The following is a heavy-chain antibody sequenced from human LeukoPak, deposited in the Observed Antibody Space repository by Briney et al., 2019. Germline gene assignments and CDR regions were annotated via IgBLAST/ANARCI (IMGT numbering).Heavy chain of an antibody. CDR1: GYSISSAYY. D-gene: IGHD3-10*01. Sequence: SETLSLTCTVSGYSISSAYYWGWIRQPPGKELEWIGSIHYSGSTSYNPSLKSRVTISGDTSKNQFSLKLSSVTAAGTAVYYCARGFRGPNFDYWGQGTLVTVSS. CDR2: IHYSGST. CDR3: ARGFRGPNFDY. J-gene: IGHJ4*02. V-gene: IGHV4-38-2*02.